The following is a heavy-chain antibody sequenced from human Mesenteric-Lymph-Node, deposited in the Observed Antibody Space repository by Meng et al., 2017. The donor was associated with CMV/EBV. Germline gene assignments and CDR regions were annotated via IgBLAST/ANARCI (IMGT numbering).Heavy chain of an antibody. CDR2: VHYTGST. V-gene: IGHV4-39*01. CDR1: GDSISSFYY. CDR3: ARPFPSWQSPRLDPFGA. D-gene: IGHD6-19*01. Sequence: LDLADSGPGQVKPSETLSPTCTVSGDSISSFYYWGWIRQPPGRGLEWIGSVHYTGSTYYSPSLKSRVTVSVDTSKNQFSLRLTSVTAADTAVYYCARPFPSWQSPRLDPFGAWGQGTLVTVSS. J-gene: IGHJ5*02.